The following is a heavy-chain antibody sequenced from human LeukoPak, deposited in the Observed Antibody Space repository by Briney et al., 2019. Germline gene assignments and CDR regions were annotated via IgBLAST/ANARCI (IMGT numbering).Heavy chain of an antibody. V-gene: IGHV3-30*18. CDR1: EFTFRTYG. CDR2: ISYGGSYK. J-gene: IGHJ4*02. Sequence: GGSLRLSCAASEFTFRTYGMHWVRQAPGKGLEWVAVISYGGSYKFYADSVKCRFTISRDNSKSTLYLQMNSLRAEDTAIYYCAKDRYSSLNEIDYWGQGTLVTVSS. CDR3: AKDRYSSLNEIDY. D-gene: IGHD6-19*01.